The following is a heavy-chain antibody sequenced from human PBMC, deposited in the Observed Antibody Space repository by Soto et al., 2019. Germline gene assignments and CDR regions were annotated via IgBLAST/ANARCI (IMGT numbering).Heavy chain of an antibody. Sequence: QVQLVQSGAEVKKPGASVKVSCKASGYTFTSYGISWVRQAPGQGLEWMGWISAYNGNTNYAQKLQGRVNMTTDTSTSTAYMELRSLRSDDTAVYYCARVVPAAIIYYYYYIDVWGKGTTVTVSS. V-gene: IGHV1-18*01. D-gene: IGHD2-2*01. CDR2: ISAYNGNT. CDR3: ARVVPAAIIYYYYYIDV. J-gene: IGHJ6*03. CDR1: GYTFTSYG.